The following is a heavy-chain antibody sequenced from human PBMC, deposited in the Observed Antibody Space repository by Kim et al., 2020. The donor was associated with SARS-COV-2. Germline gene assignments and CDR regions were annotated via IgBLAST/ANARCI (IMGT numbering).Heavy chain of an antibody. CDR3: ARSKPGRVRAALGGTSLWKGYYALDV. V-gene: IGHV4-34*01. D-gene: IGHD3-16*01. Sequence: SETLSLTCAVYGGSVSDYYWSWIRQPPEKGLEWIGEVDHSGSTNYKSSLKRRVTISVDTSKSQFSLKLTSVTDADTAVYFCARSKPGRVRAALGGTSLWKGYYALDVWGQGTTVTVSS. CDR2: VDHSGST. CDR1: GGSVSDYY. J-gene: IGHJ6*02.